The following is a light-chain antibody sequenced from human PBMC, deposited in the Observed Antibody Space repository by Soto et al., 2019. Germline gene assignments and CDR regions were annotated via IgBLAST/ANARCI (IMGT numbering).Light chain of an antibody. CDR2: GAS. CDR1: QSVDIN. Sequence: EIVLTQSPATLSVSPGERVTLSCRASQSVDINLAWYQQKPGHAPRLLIYGASTRATDMSGTFSGRGSGTEFTLTISNLRPEDFAVYYWQQYRHWPRTFGQGTKVDIK. V-gene: IGKV3-15*01. J-gene: IGKJ1*01. CDR3: QQYRHWPRT.